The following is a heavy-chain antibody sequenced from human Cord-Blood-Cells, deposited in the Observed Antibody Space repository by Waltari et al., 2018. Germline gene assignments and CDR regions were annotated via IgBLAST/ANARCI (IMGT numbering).Heavy chain of an antibody. CDR3: ARDLPSGSFDY. D-gene: IGHD3-10*01. J-gene: IGHJ4*02. V-gene: IGHV4-34*01. CDR1: GGSFSGYY. Sequence: QVQLQQWGAGLLKPSETLSLTCAVYGGSFSGYYWSWIRQPPGKGLEWIGEINHSGSTNYTPSLKSRVTISVDTSKNQFSLKLSSVTAADTAVYYCARDLPSGSFDYWGQGTLVTVSS. CDR2: INHSGST.